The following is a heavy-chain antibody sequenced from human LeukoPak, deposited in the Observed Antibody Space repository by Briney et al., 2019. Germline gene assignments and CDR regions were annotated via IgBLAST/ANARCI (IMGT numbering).Heavy chain of an antibody. D-gene: IGHD6-6*01. J-gene: IGHJ4*02. CDR3: ARDPYSSSSSLDY. CDR2: INHSGST. Sequence: SETLSLTCTVSGGSISSYYWSRIRQPPGKGLEWIGEINHSGSTNYNPSLKSRVTISVDTSKNQFSLKLSSVTAADTAVYYCARDPYSSSSSLDYWGQGTLVTVSS. CDR1: GGSISSYY. V-gene: IGHV4-34*01.